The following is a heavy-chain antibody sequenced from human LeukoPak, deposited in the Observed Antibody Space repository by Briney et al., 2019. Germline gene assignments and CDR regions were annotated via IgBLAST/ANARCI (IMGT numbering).Heavy chain of an antibody. V-gene: IGHV3-74*01. D-gene: IGHD3-10*01. Sequence: GGSLRLSCAASGFTFSSYWMHWVRQAPGKGLVWVSRISSDGSSTNYADSVMGRFTVSRDNAEDTLFLQMYSLRAEDTAVYYCATLGSYFDYWGQGTLVTVSP. CDR2: ISSDGSST. CDR1: GFTFSSYW. CDR3: ATLGSYFDY. J-gene: IGHJ4*02.